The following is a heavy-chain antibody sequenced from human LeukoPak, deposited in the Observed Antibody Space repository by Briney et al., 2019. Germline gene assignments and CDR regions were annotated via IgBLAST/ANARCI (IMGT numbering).Heavy chain of an antibody. D-gene: IGHD4-23*01. CDR1: GYTLTELS. V-gene: IGHV1-24*01. CDR3: ATDGSTVVRGGAFDI. Sequence: GASVKVSCKVSGYTLTELSMHWVRQAPGKGLEWMGGFDPEDGETIYAQKFQGRVTMTEDTSTDTAYMELSSLRSEDTAVYYCATDGSTVVRGGAFDIWGQGTMVTVSS. J-gene: IGHJ3*02. CDR2: FDPEDGET.